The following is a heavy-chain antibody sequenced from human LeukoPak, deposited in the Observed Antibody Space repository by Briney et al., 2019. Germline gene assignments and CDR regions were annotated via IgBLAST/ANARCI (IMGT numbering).Heavy chain of an antibody. CDR3: ARVRYRYYYYYYMDV. V-gene: IGHV4-30-4*01. J-gene: IGHJ6*03. CDR1: GGSISSGDYY. Sequence: SQTLSLTCTVSGGSISSGDYYWSWIRQPPGKGLEWIGYIYYSGSTYYNPSLKSRVTISVDTSKNQFSLKLSSVTAADTAVYYCARVRYRYYYYYYMDVWGKGTTVTVSS. CDR2: IYYSGST. D-gene: IGHD3-16*02.